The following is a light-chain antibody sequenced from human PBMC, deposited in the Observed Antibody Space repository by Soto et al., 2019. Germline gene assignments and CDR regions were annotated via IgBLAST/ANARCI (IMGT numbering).Light chain of an antibody. J-gene: IGKJ4*01. Sequence: DIQMSQSPSSLSASVGDRVTITCRASQSISRYLNWYQQKPGTAPKLLIYTTSSLQSGVPSRFSGSGSGTDFTLTISSLQPEDFGTYYCQQYIDYFTFGGGTKVDI. CDR1: QSISRY. V-gene: IGKV1-39*01. CDR3: QQYIDYFT. CDR2: TTS.